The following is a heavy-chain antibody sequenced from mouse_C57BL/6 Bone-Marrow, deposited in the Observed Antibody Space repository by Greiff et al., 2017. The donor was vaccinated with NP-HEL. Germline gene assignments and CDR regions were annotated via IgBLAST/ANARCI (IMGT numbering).Heavy chain of an antibody. Sequence: EVKLVESGGGLVQPGGSMKLSCVASGFTFSNYWMNWVRQSPEKGLEWVAQIRLKSDNYATNYAESVKGRFTISRDDSKSSVYLQMNNLRAEDTGIYYCTELGRDWYFDVWGTGTTVTVSS. CDR3: TELGRDWYFDV. J-gene: IGHJ1*03. V-gene: IGHV6-3*01. CDR2: IRLKSDNYAT. D-gene: IGHD4-1*01. CDR1: GFTFSNYW.